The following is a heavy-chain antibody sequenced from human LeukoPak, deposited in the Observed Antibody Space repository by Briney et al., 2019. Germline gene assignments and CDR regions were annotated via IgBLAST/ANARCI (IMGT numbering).Heavy chain of an antibody. V-gene: IGHV1-2*04. J-gene: IGHJ4*02. CDR2: INPNSGGT. CDR3: ARRGEILPGYYHFDY. CDR1: GYTFTGYY. Sequence: ASVKVSCKASGYTFTGYYMHWVRQAPGQGLEWMGWINPNSGGTNYAQKFQGWVTMTRDTSISTAYMELSRLRSDDTAVYYCARRGEILPGYYHFDYWGQGTLVTVSS. D-gene: IGHD3-9*01.